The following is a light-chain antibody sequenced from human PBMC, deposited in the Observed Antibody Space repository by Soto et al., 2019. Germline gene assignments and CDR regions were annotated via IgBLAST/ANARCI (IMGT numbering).Light chain of an antibody. J-gene: IGKJ1*01. V-gene: IGKV3-15*01. CDR2: GAS. CDR1: HSVSSS. Sequence: EIVVTQAPATVSVSPGERVTLSCRASHSVSSSLACYQQRPGQAPRLLIYGASTRATGIPARFSGSGSGTEFTLTISSLQPDDFATYYCQHYNSYSEAFGQGTKVDI. CDR3: QHYNSYSEA.